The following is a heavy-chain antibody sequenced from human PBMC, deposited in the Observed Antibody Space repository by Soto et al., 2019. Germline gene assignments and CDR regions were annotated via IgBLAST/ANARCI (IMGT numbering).Heavy chain of an antibody. D-gene: IGHD3-10*01. CDR1: GGSISSGGYY. Sequence: QVQLQESGPGLVKPSQTLSLTCTVSGGSISSGGYYWSWIRQHPGKGLEWIGYIYYSGSTYYNPSLKSRVTISVDTSKNQFSLKLSSVTAADTAVYYCARDTHSPYYYGSGSYHYYGMDVWGQGTTVTVSS. CDR2: IYYSGST. V-gene: IGHV4-31*03. CDR3: ARDTHSPYYYGSGSYHYYGMDV. J-gene: IGHJ6*02.